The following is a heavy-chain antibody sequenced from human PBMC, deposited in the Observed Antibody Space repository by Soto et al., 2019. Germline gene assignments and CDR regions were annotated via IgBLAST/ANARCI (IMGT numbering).Heavy chain of an antibody. J-gene: IGHJ4*02. CDR1: GLTFSGHW. CDR2: ISPDGSDK. D-gene: IGHD6-6*01. Sequence: VRLVESGGTLVQPGGSLRISCAASGLTFSGHWMTWVRQTPGKGPEWVANISPDGSDKSYVVSVKGRFTISRDNDKILLSLQLDSLRAEGTAVYHCASRPAGNTYHAVFDFWCQGTLVTVSS. V-gene: IGHV3-7*03. CDR3: ASRPAGNTYHAVFDF.